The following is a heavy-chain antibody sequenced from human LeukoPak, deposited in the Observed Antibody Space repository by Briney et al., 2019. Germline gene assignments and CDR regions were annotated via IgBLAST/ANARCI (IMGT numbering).Heavy chain of an antibody. D-gene: IGHD6-19*01. CDR1: GFTFSSYA. Sequence: PGGSLRLSCAASGFTFSSYAMSWVRQAPGKGLEWVSVISGSGVTTYYADSVKGRFTISRDNSKNTLYMRMNSLRAEDTAVYYCAKGGRGWYASIDYWGQGTLVTVSS. V-gene: IGHV3-23*01. J-gene: IGHJ4*02. CDR3: AKGGRGWYASIDY. CDR2: ISGSGVTT.